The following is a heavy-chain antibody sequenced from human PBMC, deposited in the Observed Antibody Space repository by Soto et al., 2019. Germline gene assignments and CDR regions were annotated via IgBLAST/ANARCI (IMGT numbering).Heavy chain of an antibody. Sequence: PSETLSLTCTVCGDSLISYYWSWIRQPPGKGLEWIGYIYYSGSTKYNPSLKSRVTISLDMSKNQFSLKMTSVTAADTAVYYCARRVGGYWHFTYWGQRALVTVSS. V-gene: IGHV4-59*08. CDR2: IYYSGST. CDR1: GDSLISYY. D-gene: IGHD5-12*01. J-gene: IGHJ4*02. CDR3: ARRVGGYWHFTY.